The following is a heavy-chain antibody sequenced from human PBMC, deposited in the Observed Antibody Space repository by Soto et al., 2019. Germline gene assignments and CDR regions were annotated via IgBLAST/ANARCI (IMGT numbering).Heavy chain of an antibody. D-gene: IGHD6-13*01. CDR2: ISSSGSTI. Sequence: GGSLRLSCAASGFTFSDYYMSWIRQAPGKGLEWVSYISSSGSTIYYADSVKGRFTISRDNAKNSLYLQMNSLRAEDTAVYYCARGPGSGYSSSWYRGENAFGIWGQGTMVTVSS. V-gene: IGHV3-11*01. CDR3: ARGPGSGYSSSWYRGENAFGI. J-gene: IGHJ3*02. CDR1: GFTFSDYY.